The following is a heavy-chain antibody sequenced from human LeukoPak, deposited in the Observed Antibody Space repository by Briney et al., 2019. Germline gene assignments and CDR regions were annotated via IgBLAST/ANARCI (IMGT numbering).Heavy chain of an antibody. CDR1: GYPFTGYY. D-gene: IGHD5-18*01. Sequence: SVKVSCNASGYPFTGYYMHWVRQAPGQGLEGMGWIDPNSGGTNYAQKFQGRVTMTRDTSISTAYMELSRLRSDDTAVYYCAREESRSDTAMAEGFDPWGQGTLVTVSS. CDR2: IDPNSGGT. J-gene: IGHJ5*02. CDR3: AREESRSDTAMAEGFDP. V-gene: IGHV1-2*02.